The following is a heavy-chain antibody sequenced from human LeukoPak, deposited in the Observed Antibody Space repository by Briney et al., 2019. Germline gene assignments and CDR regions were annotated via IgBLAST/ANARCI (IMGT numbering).Heavy chain of an antibody. J-gene: IGHJ4*02. Sequence: GGSLRLSCAASGLTFSNYGMHWVRQAPGKGLEWVAVVWYDGTNRYYADSVKGRFTISRDNSKNTLYLQMNSLRADDTALYFCAKDCSGGSCSYFDYWGQGTLVTVSS. CDR2: VWYDGTNR. V-gene: IGHV3-33*06. CDR3: AKDCSGGSCSYFDY. CDR1: GLTFSNYG. D-gene: IGHD2-15*01.